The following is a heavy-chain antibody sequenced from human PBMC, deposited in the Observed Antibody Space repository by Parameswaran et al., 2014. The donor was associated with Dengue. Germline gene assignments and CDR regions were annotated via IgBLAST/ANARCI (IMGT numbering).Heavy chain of an antibody. J-gene: IGHJ4*02. CDR3: ARDSRGSLDY. CDR2: ISSSSSYI. V-gene: IGHV3-21*01. Sequence: QMPGKGLEWVSSISSSSSYIYYADSVKGRFTISRDNAKNSLYLQMNSLRAEDTAVYYCARDSRGSLDYWGQGTLVTVSS. D-gene: IGHD1-26*01.